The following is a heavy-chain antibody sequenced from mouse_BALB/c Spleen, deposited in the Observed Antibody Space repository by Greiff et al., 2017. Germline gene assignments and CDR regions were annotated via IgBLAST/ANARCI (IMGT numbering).Heavy chain of an antibody. D-gene: IGHD2-1*01. J-gene: IGHJ2*01. CDR1: GFAFSSYD. V-gene: IGHV5-12-1*01. CDR2: ISSGGGST. Sequence: EVQLVESGGGLVKPGGSLKLSCAASGFAFSSYDMSWVRQTPEKRLEWVAYISSGGGSTYYPDTVKGRFTISRDNAKNTLYLQMSSLKSEDTAMYYCARHRNGNYLYYFDYWGQGTTLTVSS. CDR3: ARHRNGNYLYYFDY.